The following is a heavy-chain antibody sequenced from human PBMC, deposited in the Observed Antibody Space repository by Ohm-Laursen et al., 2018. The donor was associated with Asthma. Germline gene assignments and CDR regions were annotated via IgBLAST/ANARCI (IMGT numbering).Heavy chain of an antibody. V-gene: IGHV4-31*03. J-gene: IGHJ4*02. CDR3: ARDGRLRGSFDY. D-gene: IGHD3-10*01. Sequence: SQTLSLTCTVSGGSISSGPYYWTWIRQRPGKGLEWIGNIHYSGSNIYNPSLESRLSISVDTSKNQFSLNLSSVTAADTALYYCARDGRLRGSFDYWGQGTLVTVSS. CDR1: GGSISSGPYY. CDR2: IHYSGSN.